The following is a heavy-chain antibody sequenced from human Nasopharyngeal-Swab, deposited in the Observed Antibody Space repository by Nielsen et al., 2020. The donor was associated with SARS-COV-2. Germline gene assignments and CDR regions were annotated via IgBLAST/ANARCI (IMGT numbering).Heavy chain of an antibody. CDR1: GYTFTSYA. CDR2: INAGNGNT. Sequence: ASVKVSCEASGYTFTSYAMHWVRQAPGQRLEWMGWINAGNGNTKYSQKFQGRVTITRDTSASTAYMELSSLRSEDTAVYYCAFGIAVAGPMGYYGMDVWGQGTTVTVSS. J-gene: IGHJ6*02. CDR3: AFGIAVAGPMGYYGMDV. D-gene: IGHD6-19*01. V-gene: IGHV1-3*01.